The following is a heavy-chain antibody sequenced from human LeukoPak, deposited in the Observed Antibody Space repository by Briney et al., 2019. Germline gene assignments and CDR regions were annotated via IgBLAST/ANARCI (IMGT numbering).Heavy chain of an antibody. J-gene: IGHJ4*02. D-gene: IGHD3-22*01. CDR1: GFTFNRNA. CDR3: AKRGVVIRVILVGFHKEAYYFDS. Sequence: GGSLRLSCAASGFTFNRNAISWVRQAPGKGLEWVSTIGGSGDKTFYADSVKGRFTISRDNPKNTLYLQMNSLTVEDTAVYFCAKRGVVIRVILVGFHKEAYYFDSWGQGALVTVSS. CDR2: IGGSGDKT. V-gene: IGHV3-23*01.